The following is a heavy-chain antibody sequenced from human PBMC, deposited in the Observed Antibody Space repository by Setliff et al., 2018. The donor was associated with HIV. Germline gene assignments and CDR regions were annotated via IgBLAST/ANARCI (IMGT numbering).Heavy chain of an antibody. V-gene: IGHV3-30*04. CDR2: ISHDAVKT. J-gene: IGHJ4*02. CDR3: AKEQGTIFGVIKAHFDY. CDR1: GFDFSGYS. D-gene: IGHD3-3*01. Sequence: GGSLRLSCVASGFDFSGYSMPWVRQAPGKGPEWVAAISHDAVKTYYADAVRGRFIISRDNSKNTVYLQMNNLRAEDTAVYYCAKEQGTIFGVIKAHFDYWGQGALVTVSS.